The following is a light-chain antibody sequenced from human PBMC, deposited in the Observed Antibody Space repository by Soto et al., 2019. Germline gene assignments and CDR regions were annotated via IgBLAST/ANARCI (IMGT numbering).Light chain of an antibody. V-gene: IGLV9-49*03. J-gene: IGLJ2*01. Sequence: QPVLSQPPSASASLGASVTLTCTLSSGYSNYKVDWYQQRPGKGPRFVMRVGAGGIVGSKGDGIPDRFSVLGSGLNRDLTIKNIQAEDESDYHCGADHGSGSNFVVVFGGGTQLTVL. CDR2: VGAGGIVG. CDR3: GADHGSGSNFVVV. CDR1: SGYSNYK.